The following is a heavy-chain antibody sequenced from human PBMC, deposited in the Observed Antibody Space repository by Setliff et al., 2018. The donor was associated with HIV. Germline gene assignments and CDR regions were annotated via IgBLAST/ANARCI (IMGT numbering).Heavy chain of an antibody. D-gene: IGHD1-26*01. CDR2: ISGSTI. J-gene: IGHJ4*02. CDR1: RFTFSYYN. Sequence: PGGSLRLSCAASRFTFSYYNMYWLRQAPGEGLEWVSSISGSTIYYADSVKGRFTVSRDNAKNSLYLQMNSLRAEDTAIYYCARDDPAGGIDYWGQGTLVTVSS. CDR3: ARDDPAGGIDY. V-gene: IGHV3-21*01.